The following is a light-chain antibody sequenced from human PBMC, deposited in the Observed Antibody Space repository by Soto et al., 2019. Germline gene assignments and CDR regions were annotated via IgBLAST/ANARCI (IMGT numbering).Light chain of an antibody. CDR3: QQYKNWPL. J-gene: IGKJ5*01. CDR2: GAS. CDR1: QSVSSSN. Sequence: EIVLTQSPGTLSLSPGERATLSCRASQSVSSSNLGWYHQKRGQAPRLLVYGASSRATGIPDRFSGSGSGTDFTLTISRLEPADSAVYYCQQYKNWPLFGQGTRLEIK. V-gene: IGKV3-20*01.